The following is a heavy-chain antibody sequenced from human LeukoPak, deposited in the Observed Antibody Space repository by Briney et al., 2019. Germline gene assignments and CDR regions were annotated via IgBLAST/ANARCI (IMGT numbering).Heavy chain of an antibody. CDR3: AKQLRYFDWLLKRRWYNWFDP. Sequence: SETLSLTCAVYGGPFSGYYWSWIRQPPGKGLEWIGEINNSGSTNYNPSLKSRVTISVDTSKNQFSLKLSSVTAADTAVYYCAKQLRYFDWLLKRRWYNWFDPWGQGTLVTVSS. J-gene: IGHJ5*02. CDR1: GGPFSGYY. CDR2: INNSGST. D-gene: IGHD3-9*01. V-gene: IGHV4-34*01.